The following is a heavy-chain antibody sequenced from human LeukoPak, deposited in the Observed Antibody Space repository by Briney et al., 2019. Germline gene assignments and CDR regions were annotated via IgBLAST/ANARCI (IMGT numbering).Heavy chain of an antibody. D-gene: IGHD6-19*01. CDR1: GGSISSYF. V-gene: IGHV4-59*01. J-gene: IGHJ5*02. CDR3: ARGRASVAGATGWQPYNWFDP. Sequence: SETLSLTCTVSGGSISSYFWSWIRQPPGKGLEWIGYVYHSGSTNYNPSLMSRVTISIDTSKNQFSLKLRSVTAADTAVYYCARGRASVAGATGWQPYNWFDPWGQGTLVTVSS. CDR2: VYHSGST.